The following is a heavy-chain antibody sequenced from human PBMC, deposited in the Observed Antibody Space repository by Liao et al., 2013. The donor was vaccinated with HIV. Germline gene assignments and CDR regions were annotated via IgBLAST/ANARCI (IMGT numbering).Heavy chain of an antibody. J-gene: IGHJ6*03. Sequence: QVQLQESGPGLVKPSQTLSLTCSVSGGPINTGGYFWSWIRQPAGKGLEWIGRIYSSGTTDYNPSLKGRVTISVDTSKNQFSLKLSSVTAADTAVYYCATHPYFDWLLSYPGYMDVWGKGTTVTVSS. V-gene: IGHV4-61*02. CDR2: IYSSGTT. CDR3: ATHPYFDWLLSYPGYMDV. CDR1: GGPINTGGYF. D-gene: IGHD3-9*01.